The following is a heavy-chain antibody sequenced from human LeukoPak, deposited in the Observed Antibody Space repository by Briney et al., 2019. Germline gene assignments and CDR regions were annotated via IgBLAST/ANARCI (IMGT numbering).Heavy chain of an antibody. CDR1: GFTFSSYW. J-gene: IGHJ4*02. V-gene: IGHV3-7*03. CDR2: IKQDGSEK. CDR3: AREGIAAPFDY. D-gene: IGHD6-13*01. Sequence: GGSLRLSCAASGFTFSSYWMSWVRQAPGKGLEWVANIKQDGSEKYYVDSVMGRFTISRDNAKNSLYLQMNSLRAEDTAVYYCAREGIAAPFDYWGQGTLVTVSS.